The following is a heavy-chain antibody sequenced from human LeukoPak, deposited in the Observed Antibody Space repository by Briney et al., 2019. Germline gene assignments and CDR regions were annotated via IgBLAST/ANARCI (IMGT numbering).Heavy chain of an antibody. CDR2: IYYSGSA. CDR1: GGSINNGDYY. J-gene: IGHJ4*02. CDR3: AREGVVTAHMDY. Sequence: SETLSLTCTVYGGSINNGDYYWSWIRQPPGKGLEWIGYIYYSGSAYYTPSLRSRASISIDTSKNQFSLNLKSVTAADTAVYYCAREGVVTAHMDYWGQGALVTVSS. V-gene: IGHV4-30-4*01. D-gene: IGHD2-21*02.